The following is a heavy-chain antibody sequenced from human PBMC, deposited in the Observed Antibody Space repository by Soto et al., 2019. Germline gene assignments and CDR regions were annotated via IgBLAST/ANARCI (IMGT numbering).Heavy chain of an antibody. V-gene: IGHV1-24*01. CDR3: ATPDLYSGSRGYFDY. CDR2: FDPEDGEA. Sequence: GASVKVSCKVSVYTLTELSMHWVRQAPGKGLEWMGGFDPEDGEAIYAQKFQGRVTMTEDTSTDTAYMELSSLTSEDTAVYYCATPDLYSGSRGYFDYWGQGTLVTVSS. J-gene: IGHJ4*02. CDR1: VYTLTELS. D-gene: IGHD6-13*01.